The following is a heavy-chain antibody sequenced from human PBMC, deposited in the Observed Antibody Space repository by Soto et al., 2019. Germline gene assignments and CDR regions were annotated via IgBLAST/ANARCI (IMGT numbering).Heavy chain of an antibody. CDR2: IYYSGST. D-gene: IGHD5-18*01. CDR1: GGSVRSGRYC. J-gene: IGHJ6*02. CDR3: ARGGRGYSYGPAGGYYYGMDA. Sequence: PSVTLSLTCTVAGGSVRSGRYCWSWIRQPPGKGLEWIGYIYYSGSTNYNPSLKSRVTISVDTSKNQFSLKLSSVTAADTAVYYCARGGRGYSYGPAGGYYYGMDAWGQGTTVTVSS. V-gene: IGHV4-61*01.